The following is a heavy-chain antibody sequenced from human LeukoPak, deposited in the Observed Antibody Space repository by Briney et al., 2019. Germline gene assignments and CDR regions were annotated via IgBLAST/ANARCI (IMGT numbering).Heavy chain of an antibody. CDR1: GYTFTGYY. CDR2: INPNSGGT. J-gene: IGHJ6*02. CDR3: ARAGAAADPQFDFDYYCGMDV. Sequence: ASVKVCCKASGYTFTGYYMYWVRQAPGQGLEWMGRINPNSGGTNYAQKFQGRVTMTRDKSISTAYMELSRLRSDDTAVYYCARAGAAADPQFDFDYYCGMDVWGQGTTVTVSS. D-gene: IGHD6-13*01. V-gene: IGHV1-2*06.